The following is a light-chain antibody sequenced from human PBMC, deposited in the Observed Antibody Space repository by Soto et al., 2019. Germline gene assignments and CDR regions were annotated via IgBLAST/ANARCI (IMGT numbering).Light chain of an antibody. J-gene: IGLJ3*02. CDR1: SDSVATSYY. Sequence: QAVVTQEPSVSVSPGGTVTLTCGLTSDSVATSYYASWYQQTPGPTPRMLIYSTNPRSSGVPDRFSGSILGNKAALTITGAQADDESDYYCVLYMGSGFWVFGGGTQLTVL. CDR2: STN. V-gene: IGLV8-61*01. CDR3: VLYMGSGFWV.